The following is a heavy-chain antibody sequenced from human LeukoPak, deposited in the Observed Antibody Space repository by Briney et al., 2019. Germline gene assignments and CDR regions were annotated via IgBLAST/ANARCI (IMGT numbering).Heavy chain of an antibody. J-gene: IGHJ4*02. CDR3: ARGGDGYNLLGRD. CDR2: ISSNGGST. Sequence: GGALRLSCAASGFTFSSYAMHWVRQAPGKGLEYVSAISSNGGSTYYANSVKGRFTISRDNSKNTLYLQMGSLRAEDIAVYYCARGGDGYNLLGRDWGQGTLVTVSS. D-gene: IGHD5-24*01. V-gene: IGHV3-64*01. CDR1: GFTFSSYA.